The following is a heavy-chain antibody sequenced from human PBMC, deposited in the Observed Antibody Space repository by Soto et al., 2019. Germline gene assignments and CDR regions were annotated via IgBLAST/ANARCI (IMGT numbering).Heavy chain of an antibody. CDR3: ARGGYCSGGSCPHRY. V-gene: IGHV4-34*01. Sequence: QVQLQQWGAGLLKPSETLSLTCAVYGGSFSGYYWSWIRQPPGQGLEWIGEINHSGSTNYNPSLKSRLTISVDTSKNQFSLKLSSVTAADTAVYYCARGGYCSGGSCPHRYWGQGTLVTVSS. CDR2: INHSGST. J-gene: IGHJ4*02. D-gene: IGHD2-15*01. CDR1: GGSFSGYY.